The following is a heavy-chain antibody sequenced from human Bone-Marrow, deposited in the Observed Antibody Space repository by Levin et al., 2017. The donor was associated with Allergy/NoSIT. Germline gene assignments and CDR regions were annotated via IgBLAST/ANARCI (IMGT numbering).Heavy chain of an antibody. J-gene: IGHJ4*02. CDR1: GFTFSDHY. CDR2: ITNKANSYTT. D-gene: IGHD1-26*01. Sequence: LSLTCAASGFTFSDHYMDWVRQAPGKGLEWVGRITNKANSYTTEYAASVKGIFSISRDDSKNSLYLEMNSLKSEDTAVYYCARYIGSPNRGFDYWGQGTLVTVSS. CDR3: ARYIGSPNRGFDY. V-gene: IGHV3-72*01.